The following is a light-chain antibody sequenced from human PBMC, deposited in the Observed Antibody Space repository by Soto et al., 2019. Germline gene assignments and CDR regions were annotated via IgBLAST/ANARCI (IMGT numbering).Light chain of an antibody. J-gene: IGLJ1*01. CDR1: SSNIGNNY. CDR2: DNN. CDR3: VSYAGGTYV. Sequence: QSVLTQSPSVSAAPGQKVTISCSGSSSNIGNNYVSWYQQLPGTAPKLLIYDNNKRPSGIPDRFSGSKSGTSGTLDITGLQTGDEADYYCVSYAGGTYVFGTGTKVTVL. V-gene: IGLV1-51*01.